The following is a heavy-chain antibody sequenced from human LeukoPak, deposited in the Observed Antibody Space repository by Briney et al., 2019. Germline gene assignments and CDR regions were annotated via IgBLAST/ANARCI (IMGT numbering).Heavy chain of an antibody. CDR1: GFTFSSYA. CDR2: ISGSGGST. CDR3: AKLGSLYGSGSYFPYYFDY. J-gene: IGHJ4*02. Sequence: SGGSLRLSCAASGFTFSSYAMSWVRQAPGKGLEWVSAISGSGGSTYYADSVKGRFTISRDNSKNTLYLQMNSLRAEDTAVYYCAKLGSLYGSGSYFPYYFDYWGQGTLVTVSS. D-gene: IGHD3-10*01. V-gene: IGHV3-23*01.